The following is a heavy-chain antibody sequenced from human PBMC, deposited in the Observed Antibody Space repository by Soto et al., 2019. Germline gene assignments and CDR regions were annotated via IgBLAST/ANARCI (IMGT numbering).Heavy chain of an antibody. J-gene: IGHJ6*03. CDR2: IYYSGST. Sequence: SETLSLTCTVSGGSISSYYWSWIRQPPGKGLEWIGYIYYSGSTNYNPSLKSRVTISVDTSKNQFSLKLSSVTAADTAVYYCASRGCGGDCYYYYMDVWGKGTTVTVSS. CDR1: GGSISSYY. D-gene: IGHD2-21*01. CDR3: ASRGCGGDCYYYYMDV. V-gene: IGHV4-59*01.